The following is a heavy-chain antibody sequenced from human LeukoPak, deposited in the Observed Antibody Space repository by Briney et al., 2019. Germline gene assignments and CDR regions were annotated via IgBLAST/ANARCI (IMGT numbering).Heavy chain of an antibody. V-gene: IGHV4-39*07. J-gene: IGHJ4*02. Sequence: SETLSLTCTVSGGSISSSSYYWGWIRQPPGKGLEWIGSIYYSGSTYYNPSLKSRVTISVDTSKNQFSLKLSSVIAADTAVYYCARDGPQGLDYWGQGTLVTVSS. CDR2: IYYSGST. CDR1: GGSISSSSYY. CDR3: ARDGPQGLDY.